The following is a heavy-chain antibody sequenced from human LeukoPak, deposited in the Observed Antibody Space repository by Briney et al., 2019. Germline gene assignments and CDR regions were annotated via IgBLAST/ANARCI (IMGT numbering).Heavy chain of an antibody. J-gene: IGHJ4*02. V-gene: IGHV3-49*03. Sequence: PGGSLRLSCTASGSTFGDYAMSWFRQAPGKGLEWVGFIRSNTYGGTAEYAASVKGRFTISRDDSKSIAYLQMNSLKTEDTAVYYCTKGDYHAYWGQGTLATVSS. CDR2: IRSNTYGGTA. CDR1: GSTFGDYA. CDR3: TKGDYHAY.